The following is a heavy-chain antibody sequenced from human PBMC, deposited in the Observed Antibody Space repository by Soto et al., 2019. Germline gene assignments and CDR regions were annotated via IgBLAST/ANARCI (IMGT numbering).Heavy chain of an antibody. Sequence: QVQLQQWGAGLLKPSETLSLTCAVYGGFVSSGSYYWSWIRQPPGKGLEWIGEMSHSGGTHFNPSLKGRDTISVDTSKNQFSLNISSVTAADTALYYCARVERGTVTTVVDAFDIWGPGTMVTVSS. V-gene: IGHV4-34*01. CDR3: ARVERGTVTTVVDAFDI. CDR2: MSHSGGT. J-gene: IGHJ3*02. D-gene: IGHD1-1*01. CDR1: GGFVSSGSYY.